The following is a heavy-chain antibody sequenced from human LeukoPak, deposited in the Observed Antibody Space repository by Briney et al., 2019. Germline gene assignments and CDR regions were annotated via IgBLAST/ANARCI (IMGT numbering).Heavy chain of an antibody. J-gene: IGHJ4*02. CDR3: VLVPAATKTDY. CDR2: INHSGST. V-gene: IGHV4-34*01. Sequence: PSETLSLTCAVYGGSFSGYYWSWIRQPRGKGLEWIGEINHSGSTNYNPSLKSRVTISVDTSKNQFSLKLSSVTAADTAVYYCVLVPAATKTDYWGQGTLVTVSS. CDR1: GGSFSGYY. D-gene: IGHD2-2*01.